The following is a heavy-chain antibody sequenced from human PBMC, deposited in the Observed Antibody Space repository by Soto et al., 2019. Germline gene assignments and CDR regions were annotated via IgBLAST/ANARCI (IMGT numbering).Heavy chain of an antibody. V-gene: IGHV4-59*01. CDR1: GGSISSYY. Sequence: PSETLSLTCTVSGGSISSYYWSWIRQPPGKGLEWIGYIYYSGSTNYNPSLKSRVTISVDTSKNQFSLKLSSVTAADTAVYYCARVGIVATDSLIGYYGMDVWGQGTTVTVSS. D-gene: IGHD5-12*01. CDR2: IYYSGST. J-gene: IGHJ6*02. CDR3: ARVGIVATDSLIGYYGMDV.